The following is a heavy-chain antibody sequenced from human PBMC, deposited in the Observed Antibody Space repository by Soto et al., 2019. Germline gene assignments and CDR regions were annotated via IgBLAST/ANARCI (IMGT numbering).Heavy chain of an antibody. J-gene: IGHJ6*02. CDR2: IKQDGSDK. D-gene: IGHD3-16*02. V-gene: IGHV3-7*02. CDR1: GFTFSSYW. CDR3: AKGYVWRSYRPSMVV. Sequence: GGSLRLSCAASGFTFSSYWMSWVRQAPGKGLQWVANIKQDGSDKYYVDSVKGRFTISRDNAKNSLYLQMNSLRAEDTAVYYCAKGYVWRSYRPSMVVWGPETTLNVFS.